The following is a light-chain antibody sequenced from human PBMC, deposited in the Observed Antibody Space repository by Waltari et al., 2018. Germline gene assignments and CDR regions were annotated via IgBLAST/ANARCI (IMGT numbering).Light chain of an antibody. V-gene: IGKV1-17*01. Sequence: DIQMTQSPSSLYASVGDTVTITCRASQGINSYLNWFQQKPGKAPKLLIYAASSLQTGVPSRFSGIGYGTEFTLTISSLQPEDFATYYCLQHNTFPYTFGQGTKVEIK. J-gene: IGKJ2*01. CDR1: QGINSY. CDR3: LQHNTFPYT. CDR2: AAS.